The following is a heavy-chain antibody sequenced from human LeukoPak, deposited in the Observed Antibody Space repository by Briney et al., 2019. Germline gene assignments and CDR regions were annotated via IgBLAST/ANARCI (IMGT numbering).Heavy chain of an antibody. J-gene: IGHJ6*02. CDR1: GGSISSSSYY. V-gene: IGHV4-39*01. D-gene: IGHD2-2*01. CDR2: IYYSGST. CDR3: ASYGGIVVVPAATGPLYV. Sequence: SETLSLTCTVSGGSISSSSYYWGWIRQPPGKGLEWIGSIYYSGSTYYNPSLKSRVTISVDTSKNQFSLKLSSVTAADTAVYYCASYGGIVVVPAATGPLYVWGQGTTVIVSS.